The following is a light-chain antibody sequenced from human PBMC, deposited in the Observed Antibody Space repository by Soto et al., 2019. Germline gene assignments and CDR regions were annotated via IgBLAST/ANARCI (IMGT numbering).Light chain of an antibody. CDR3: AAWDDSLSGSV. CDR1: SSNIGTNY. J-gene: IGLJ3*02. Sequence: QSVLTQPPSASGTPGQTVTISCSGSSSNIGTNYVYWYQQLPGTAPKLLIYRNDQRPSGVPDRFSGSKSGTSGSLAISGLRSEDEADYYCAAWDDSLSGSVFGGGTKLTVL. V-gene: IGLV1-47*01. CDR2: RND.